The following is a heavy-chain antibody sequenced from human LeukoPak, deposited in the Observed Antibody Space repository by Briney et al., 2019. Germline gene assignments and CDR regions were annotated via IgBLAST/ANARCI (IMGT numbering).Heavy chain of an antibody. J-gene: IGHJ4*02. CDR2: MNPCSGNT. V-gene: IGHV1-8*01. Sequence: GASVKVSCKASGYSFTSYDINWVRQATGQGPEWIGWMNPCSGNTGYAQRFQGRVTMTRDTSTSTAYLELSSLRSEDTAVYYCAAHTYYFSSGSFGHWGQGTLVTVSS. D-gene: IGHD3-10*01. CDR1: GYSFTSYD. CDR3: AAHTYYFSSGSFGH.